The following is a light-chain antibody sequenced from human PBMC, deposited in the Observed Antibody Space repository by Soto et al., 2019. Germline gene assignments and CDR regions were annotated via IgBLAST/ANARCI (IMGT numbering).Light chain of an antibody. V-gene: IGLV2-11*01. CDR1: SSDVGGYNY. CDR2: DVS. Sequence: QSVLTQPRSVSGSPGRSVTLSCTGTSSDVGGYNYVSWYQQHPGKAPKLMIYDVSKRPSGVPDRFSGSKSGNTASLTISGLQAEDEADYYCCSYAGSYTYVFGTGTKVTVL. CDR3: CSYAGSYTYV. J-gene: IGLJ1*01.